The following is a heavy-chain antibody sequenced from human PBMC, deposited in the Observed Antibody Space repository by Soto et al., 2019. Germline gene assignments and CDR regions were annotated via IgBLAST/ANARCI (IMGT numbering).Heavy chain of an antibody. CDR1: GGSIRSGGYY. D-gene: IGHD1-1*01. J-gene: IGHJ4*02. V-gene: IGHV4-31*03. CDR2: IYYSGST. Sequence: QVQLQESGPGLVKPSQTLSLTCTVSGGSIRSGGYYWSWIRQNPGMGLEWIGYIYYSGSTYYNPSLKSRVTISVDTSKNQFSLKLSSVTAADTAVYYCARWPQLEPRFDYWGQGTLVTVSS. CDR3: ARWPQLEPRFDY.